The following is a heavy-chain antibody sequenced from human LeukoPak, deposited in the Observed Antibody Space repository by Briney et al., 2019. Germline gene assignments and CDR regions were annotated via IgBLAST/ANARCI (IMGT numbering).Heavy chain of an antibody. J-gene: IGHJ5*01. CDR1: GVSITSDTYF. CDR2: ISYSGHS. Sequence: SETLSLTCSVSGVSITSDTYFWTWLRQHPGKGLEWIGYISYSGHSYYNPSLQSRLTIFRDTSRNQFSLRLRSVTAADTAVYYCARDQQGSGTNYQNRFDSWGRGTLVTVSS. CDR3: ARDQQGSGTNYQNRFDS. V-gene: IGHV4-31*03. D-gene: IGHD3-10*01.